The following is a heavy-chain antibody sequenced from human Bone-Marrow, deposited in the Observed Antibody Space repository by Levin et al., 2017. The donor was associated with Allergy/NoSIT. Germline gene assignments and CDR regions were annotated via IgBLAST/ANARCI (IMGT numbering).Heavy chain of an antibody. V-gene: IGHV3-15*01. CDR2: IKRKIDDEAT. Sequence: GGSLRLSCAASGFTFNDAWMNWVRQAPGKGLEWVGRIKRKIDDEATDYAAPVKGRFTIARDDSKNTLYLQMNSLKTEDTAVYYCSRGANGDDWGQGTLVTVSS. J-gene: IGHJ4*02. D-gene: IGHD5-24*01. CDR1: GFTFNDAW. CDR3: SRGANGDD.